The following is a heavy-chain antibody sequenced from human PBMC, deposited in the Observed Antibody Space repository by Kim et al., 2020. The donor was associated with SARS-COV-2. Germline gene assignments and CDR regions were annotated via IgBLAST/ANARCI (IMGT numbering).Heavy chain of an antibody. J-gene: IGHJ4*02. CDR2: IKKDGSEE. D-gene: IGHD6-19*01. V-gene: IGHV3-7*01. Sequence: GGSLRLSCAASGFIFSNFWMSWVRQSPGKGLEWVANIKKDGSEEFYVDSAKGRFTISRDTAKNSVYLQMNSLRAEDTAVYFCARVSAVTGFSYFDYWGQG. CDR1: GFIFSNFW. CDR3: ARVSAVTGFSYFDY.